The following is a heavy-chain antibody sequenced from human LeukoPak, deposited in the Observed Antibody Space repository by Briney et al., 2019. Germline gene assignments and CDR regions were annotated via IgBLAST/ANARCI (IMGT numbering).Heavy chain of an antibody. D-gene: IGHD2-21*01. CDR1: GFTFSTYA. V-gene: IGHV3-23*01. CDR3: ATAVWNAFDI. Sequence: GGSLRLSCAASGFTFSTYAMSWVRQAPGKGLQWVSGISDGGGSTYYADSVKGRFTISRDNSKNTLYLQMNSLRAEDTAVYYCATAVWNAFDIWGQGTMVTVSS. CDR2: ISDGGGST. J-gene: IGHJ3*02.